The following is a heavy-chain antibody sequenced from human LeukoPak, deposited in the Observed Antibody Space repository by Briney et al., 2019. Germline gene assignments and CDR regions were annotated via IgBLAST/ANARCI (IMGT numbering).Heavy chain of an antibody. CDR2: ISSSSSYI. J-gene: IGHJ5*02. V-gene: IGHV3-21*01. CDR3: AKNLSQIAAAGTPWFDP. CDR1: GFTFSSYS. Sequence: GGSLRLSCAASGFTFSSYSMNWVRQAPGKGLEWVSSISSSSSYIYYADSVKGRFTISRDNAKNSLYLQMNSLRAEDTAVYYCAKNLSQIAAAGTPWFDPWGQGTLVTVSS. D-gene: IGHD6-13*01.